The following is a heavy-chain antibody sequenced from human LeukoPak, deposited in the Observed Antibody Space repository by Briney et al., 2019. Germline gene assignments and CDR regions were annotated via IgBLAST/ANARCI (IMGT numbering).Heavy chain of an antibody. Sequence: SETLSLTCTVSGVSVSSGSYYWSWLRQPPGKGLEWIGYIYYSGSTNYNPSLKSRVTISVDTSRNQFSLKLSSVTAADTAMYYCARERYGDSVDYWGQGTLVTVSS. V-gene: IGHV4-61*01. D-gene: IGHD4-17*01. J-gene: IGHJ4*02. CDR2: IYYSGST. CDR3: ARERYGDSVDY. CDR1: GVSVSSGSYY.